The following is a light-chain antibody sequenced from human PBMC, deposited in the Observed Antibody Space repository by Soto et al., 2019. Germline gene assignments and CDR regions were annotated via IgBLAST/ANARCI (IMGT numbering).Light chain of an antibody. Sequence: DSKINQIPSTLSGSVGDRVTITWRASQTIRSWLAWYQQKPGKAPKLLIYKASTLKSGVPSRFSGSGSGTEFTLTISSLQPEDLATYYCQHQNSYSEGFGQGTKVDIK. CDR1: QTIRSW. J-gene: IGKJ1*01. CDR2: KAS. CDR3: QHQNSYSEG. V-gene: IGKV1-5*03.